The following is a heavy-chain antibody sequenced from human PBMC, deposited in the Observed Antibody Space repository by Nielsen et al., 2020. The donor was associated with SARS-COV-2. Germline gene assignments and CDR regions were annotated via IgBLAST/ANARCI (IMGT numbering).Heavy chain of an antibody. CDR3: ARDYYDSSGYLSD. D-gene: IGHD3-22*01. CDR1: GFTFSSYS. J-gene: IGHJ4*02. Sequence: GESLKISCAASGFTFSSYSMNWVRQAPGKGLEWVSSISSSSSYIYYADSVEGRFTISRDNAKNSLYLQMNSLRAEDTAVYYCARDYYDSSGYLSDWGQGTLVTVSS. CDR2: ISSSSSYI. V-gene: IGHV3-21*01.